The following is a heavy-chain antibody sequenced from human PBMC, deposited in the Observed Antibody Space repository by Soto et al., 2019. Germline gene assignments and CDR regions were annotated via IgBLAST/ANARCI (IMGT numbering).Heavy chain of an antibody. Sequence: QVQLQESGPRLVQPSETLSLTCSVSGGSVSSDSYYWSWIRQPPGAGLEWLGYIYFSGTTNYNPSLESRVTILVDPSKNQFSLKLRSVAAADTVVYYCEISPDSGDYVDYWGQGTLVAVSS. CDR3: EISPDSGDYVDY. CDR2: IYFSGTT. D-gene: IGHD4-17*01. CDR1: GGSVSSDSYY. J-gene: IGHJ4*02. V-gene: IGHV4-61*01.